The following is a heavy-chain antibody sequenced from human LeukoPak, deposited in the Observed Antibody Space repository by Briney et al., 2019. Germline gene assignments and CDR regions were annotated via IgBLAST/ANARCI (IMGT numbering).Heavy chain of an antibody. J-gene: IGHJ4*02. D-gene: IGHD5-18*01. Sequence: GASVKVSCKASGGTFGSYAISWVRQAPGQGLEWMGRIIPIFGTANYAQKFQGRVTITTDESTSTAYMELSSLRSEDTAVYYCARDRGEYSYDQTWDYWGQGTLVTVSS. CDR2: IIPIFGTA. CDR1: GGTFGSYA. CDR3: ARDRGEYSYDQTWDY. V-gene: IGHV1-69*05.